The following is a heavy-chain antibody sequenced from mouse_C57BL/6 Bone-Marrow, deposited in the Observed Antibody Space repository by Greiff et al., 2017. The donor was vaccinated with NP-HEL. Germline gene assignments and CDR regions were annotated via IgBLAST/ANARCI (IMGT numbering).Heavy chain of an antibody. D-gene: IGHD1-1*01. CDR1: GYTFTDYN. V-gene: IGHV1-18*01. CDR3: AKYSATVVATIPYSLDY. J-gene: IGHJ2*01. Sequence: EVQLQQSGPELVKPGASVKIPCKASGYTFTDYNMDWVKQSPGKSLEWIGDIYPNNGGTNSNQKFKGKATLTVDKSSSTAYMELRILTSEDTAVYYGAKYSATVVATIPYSLDYWGQGTTVTVSS. CDR2: IYPNNGGT.